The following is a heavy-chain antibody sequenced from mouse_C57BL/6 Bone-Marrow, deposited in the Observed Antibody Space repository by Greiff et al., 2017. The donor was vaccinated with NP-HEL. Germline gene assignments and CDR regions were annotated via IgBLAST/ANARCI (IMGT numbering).Heavy chain of an antibody. J-gene: IGHJ2*01. Sequence: DVKLVESGGGLVQPGGSLKLSCAASGFTFSDYYMYWVRQTPEKRLEWVAYISNGGGSTYYPDTVKGRFTISRDNAKNTLYLQMSRLKSEDTAMYYCAKIPEGYFDYWGQGTTLTVSS. CDR3: AKIPEGYFDY. V-gene: IGHV5-12*01. CDR2: ISNGGGST. CDR1: GFTFSDYY.